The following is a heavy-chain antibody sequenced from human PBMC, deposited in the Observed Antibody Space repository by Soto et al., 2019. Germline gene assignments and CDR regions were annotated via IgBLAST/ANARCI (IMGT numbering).Heavy chain of an antibody. V-gene: IGHV4-4*02. CDR3: ASREPVTRVDY. J-gene: IGHJ4*02. D-gene: IGHD7-27*01. CDR2: IYRTGST. Sequence: PSETLSLTCAVSGGSFTSNNWWTWVRQPPGQGLEWIGEIYRTGSTNYNPSLKSRVTISLDKSEHPFSLKVTSLTAADTAVYDGASREPVTRVDYWGQGTLVTVSS. CDR1: GGSFTSNNW.